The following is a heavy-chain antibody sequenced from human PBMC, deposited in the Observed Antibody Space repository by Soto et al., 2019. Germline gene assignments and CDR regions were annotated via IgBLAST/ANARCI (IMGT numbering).Heavy chain of an antibody. J-gene: IGHJ5*02. CDR1: GYTFTSYG. Sequence: ASVKVSCKASGYTFTSYGISWVRQAPGQGLEWMGWISAYNGNTNYAQKLQGRVTMTTDTSTSTAYMELRSLRSDDTAVYYCARGYCSSTSCYLGNWFDPWGQATLVTVSS. V-gene: IGHV1-18*01. CDR2: ISAYNGNT. D-gene: IGHD2-2*01. CDR3: ARGYCSSTSCYLGNWFDP.